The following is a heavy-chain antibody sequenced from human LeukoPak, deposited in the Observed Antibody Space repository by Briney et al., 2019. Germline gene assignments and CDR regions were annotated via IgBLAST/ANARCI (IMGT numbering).Heavy chain of an antibody. CDR2: INSDGSST. CDR1: ELTVSSNC. CDR3: ASGTGGYYYDSSGYLLDY. D-gene: IGHD3-22*01. V-gene: IGHV3-74*01. Sequence: GGSLRLSCAASELTVSSNCMTRVRQAPGKGLVWVSRINSDGSSTSYADSVKGRFTISRDNAKNTLYLQMNSLRAEDTAVYYCASGTGGYYYDSSGYLLDYWGQGTLVTVSS. J-gene: IGHJ4*02.